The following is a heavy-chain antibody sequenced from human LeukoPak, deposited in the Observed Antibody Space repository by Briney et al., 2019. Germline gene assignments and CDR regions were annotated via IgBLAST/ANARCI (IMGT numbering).Heavy chain of an antibody. Sequence: KPSETLSLTCSVSGDSITGHYLTWLRQPPGNGLEWLGYISHIGSTNYNPSLKSRVTISVDTSKNQFSLKLTSVTAADTAVYFCARWANYRGMEPHYLDLWGQGTLVTVSS. D-gene: IGHD5-24*01. CDR1: GDSITGHY. J-gene: IGHJ4*02. CDR2: ISHIGST. V-gene: IGHV4-59*11. CDR3: ARWANYRGMEPHYLDL.